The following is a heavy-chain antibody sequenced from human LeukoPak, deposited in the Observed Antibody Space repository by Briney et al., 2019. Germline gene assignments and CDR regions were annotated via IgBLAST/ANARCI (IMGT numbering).Heavy chain of an antibody. CDR1: GFTFNIYW. CDR3: ARGQPEYSSSGYDS. J-gene: IGHJ4*02. CDR2: INNDGSIT. D-gene: IGHD6-13*01. V-gene: IGHV3-74*01. Sequence: PGGSLRLSCAASGFTFNIYWMHWVRQAPGKGLVWVSRINNDGSITSYADSVKGRFTISRDNAKNTLNLQLNSVRAEDTAVYYCARGQPEYSSSGYDSGGQETLVTVS.